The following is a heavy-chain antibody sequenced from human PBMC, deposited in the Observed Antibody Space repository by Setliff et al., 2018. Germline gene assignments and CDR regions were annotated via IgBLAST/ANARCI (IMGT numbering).Heavy chain of an antibody. Sequence: SETLSLTCAVSGGSVTSDSWWSWVRQSPGKGLEWIAEIDRTGGTNHNPSLKSRVFISLDKSKNEVSLTLSSVTAADTAVYYCARDPTSGSYRGAWYFDLWGRGALVTVSS. J-gene: IGHJ2*01. D-gene: IGHD1-26*01. CDR3: ARDPTSGSYRGAWYFDL. CDR1: GGSVTSDSW. CDR2: IDRTGGT. V-gene: IGHV4-4*02.